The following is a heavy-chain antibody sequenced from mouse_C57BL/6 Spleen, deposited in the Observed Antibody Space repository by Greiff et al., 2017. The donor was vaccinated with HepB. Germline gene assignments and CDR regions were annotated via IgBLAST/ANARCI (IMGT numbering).Heavy chain of an antibody. J-gene: IGHJ3*01. CDR3: ARGLGRGAWFAY. D-gene: IGHD2-4*01. CDR1: GYTFTDYN. Sequence: EVQLQQSGPELVKPGASVKIPCKASGYTFTDYNMDWVKQSHGKSLEWIGDINPNNGGTIYNQKFKGKATLTVDKSSSTAYMELRSLTSEDTAVHYGARGLGRGAWFAYWGQGTLVTVPA. CDR2: INPNNGGT. V-gene: IGHV1-18*01.